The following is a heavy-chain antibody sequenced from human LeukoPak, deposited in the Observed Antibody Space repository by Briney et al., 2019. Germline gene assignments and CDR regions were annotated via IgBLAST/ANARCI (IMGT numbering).Heavy chain of an antibody. CDR1: GGTFSSYD. V-gene: IGHV1-69*05. CDR2: IIPIFGTA. Sequence: SVKLSCKSSGGTFSSYDISWVRQPPGQGLEWVGGIIPIFGTANYAQKFQGRVTITTDKSTSTAYMELSSLRSEDTAVYYCARAKYYNFASGYYATWGQGTLVTVSS. D-gene: IGHD3-3*01. J-gene: IGHJ5*02. CDR3: ARAKYYNFASGYYAT.